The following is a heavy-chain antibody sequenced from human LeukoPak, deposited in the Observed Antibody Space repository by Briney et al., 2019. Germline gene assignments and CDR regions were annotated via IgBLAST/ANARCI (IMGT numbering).Heavy chain of an antibody. Sequence: PSETLSLTCTVSGDSISSYYWSWIRQPPGKGLEWIGYIYYSGGTNYNPSLKNRVTISVDTSKNQFSLRLSSVTAADTAVYYCARYGTWFDPWGQGALVTVSS. CDR1: GDSISSYY. J-gene: IGHJ5*02. D-gene: IGHD3-16*01. CDR2: IYYSGGT. CDR3: ARYGTWFDP. V-gene: IGHV4-59*08.